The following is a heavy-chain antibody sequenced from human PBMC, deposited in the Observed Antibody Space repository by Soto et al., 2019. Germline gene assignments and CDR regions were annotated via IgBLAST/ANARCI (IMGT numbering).Heavy chain of an antibody. Sequence: SETLSLTCTVSGGSISSYYWSWIRQPPGKGLVWIGYIYYSGSTNYNPSLKSRVTISVDTSKNQFSLKLSSVTAADTAVYYCASHSSGSLAFDIWGQGTMVTVSS. CDR1: GGSISSYY. J-gene: IGHJ3*02. D-gene: IGHD6-19*01. V-gene: IGHV4-59*08. CDR3: ASHSSGSLAFDI. CDR2: IYYSGST.